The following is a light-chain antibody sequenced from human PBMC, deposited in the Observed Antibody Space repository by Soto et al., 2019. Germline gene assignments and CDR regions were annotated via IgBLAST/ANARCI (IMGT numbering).Light chain of an antibody. CDR1: QGISNY. CDR3: QQCYSTPRT. J-gene: IGKJ1*01. Sequence: DIQMTQSASSLSVSIGDRVTITCRASQGISNYLAWYQQKPGKVPKLLIYAASSMQSGVPSRFSGSGSGTEFTLTISSLQPGDLATYYCQQCYSTPRTFGQGTKVDIK. CDR2: AAS. V-gene: IGKV1-39*01.